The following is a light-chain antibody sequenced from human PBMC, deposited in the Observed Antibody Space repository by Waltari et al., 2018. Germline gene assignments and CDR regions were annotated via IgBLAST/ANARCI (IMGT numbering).Light chain of an antibody. CDR1: QSVSRD. Sequence: EIVMTQSPATLSVSPGERATLSCSASQSVSRDLAWYQHKPGQAPRLLIYGASTRIPSIPVRFSGSGSGTDFGLTISSLQSEDAAIYYCQQYNDWPQTFGGGTKVEIQ. CDR2: GAS. J-gene: IGKJ4*01. V-gene: IGKV3-15*01. CDR3: QQYNDWPQT.